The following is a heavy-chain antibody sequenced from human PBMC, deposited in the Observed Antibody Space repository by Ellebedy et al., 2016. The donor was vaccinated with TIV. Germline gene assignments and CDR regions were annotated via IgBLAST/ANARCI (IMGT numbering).Heavy chain of an antibody. V-gene: IGHV4-30-2*01. CDR3: ARDSIVGATFVDY. J-gene: IGHJ4*02. Sequence: SETLSLTXAVSGGSISSGGYSCSWIRQPPGKGLEWIGYIYHSGSTYYNPSLKSRVTISVDTSKNQFSLKLSSVTAADTAVYYCARDSIVGATFVDYWGQGTLVTVSS. D-gene: IGHD1-26*01. CDR2: IYHSGST. CDR1: GGSISSGGYS.